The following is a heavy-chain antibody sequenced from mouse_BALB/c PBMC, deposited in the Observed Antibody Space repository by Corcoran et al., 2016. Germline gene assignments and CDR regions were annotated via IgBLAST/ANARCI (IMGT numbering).Heavy chain of an antibody. V-gene: IGHV14-3*02. CDR3: ANWDWYFDV. Sequence: EVQLQQSGAELVKPGASVKLSCTASGFNIKDTYMHWVKQRPEQGLGWIGRIDPANGNTKYDPKFQSKATITADTSSNTAYLQLSSLTSEDTAVYYCANWDWYFDVWGAGTTVTVSS. J-gene: IGHJ1*01. CDR2: IDPANGNT. CDR1: GFNIKDTY. D-gene: IGHD4-1*01.